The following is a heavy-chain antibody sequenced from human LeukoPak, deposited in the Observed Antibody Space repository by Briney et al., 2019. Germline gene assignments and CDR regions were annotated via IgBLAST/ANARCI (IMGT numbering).Heavy chain of an antibody. Sequence: GGSLRLSCAASGFTFSSYWMHWVRQAPGKGLVWVSRINSDGSNTSYADSVKGRFTISRDNAKNTLYLQMNSLRAEDTAVYYCARDHPEGKSENSVGGYWGQGTLVTVSS. CDR2: INSDGSNT. J-gene: IGHJ4*02. CDR3: ARDHPEGKSENSVGGY. V-gene: IGHV3-74*01. D-gene: IGHD4-23*01. CDR1: GFTFSSYW.